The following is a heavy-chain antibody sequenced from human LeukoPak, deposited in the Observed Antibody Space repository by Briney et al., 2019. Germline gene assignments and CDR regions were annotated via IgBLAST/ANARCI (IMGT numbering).Heavy chain of an antibody. D-gene: IGHD6-25*01. CDR1: GFNFDDHA. CDR2: IGTSSTTI. Sequence: GGSLRLSCAASGFNFDDHAMNWVRQPPGKGLEWVSNIGTSSTTIYYADSVKGRFTISRDNAKNSLYLQMNSLRADDTAVYYCARFAAGGSYYYYMDVWGKGTTVTVSS. CDR3: ARFAAGGSYYYYMDV. V-gene: IGHV3-48*01. J-gene: IGHJ6*03.